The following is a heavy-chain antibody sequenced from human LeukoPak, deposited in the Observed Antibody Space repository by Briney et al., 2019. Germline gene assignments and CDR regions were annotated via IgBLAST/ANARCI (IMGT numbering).Heavy chain of an antibody. CDR1: GFTFSSYA. Sequence: GGSLRLSCAASGFTFSSYAMSWVRQAPGKGLEWVSAISGSGGSTYYADSVKGRFTISRDNSKNTLYLQMNSLRAEDTAVYYCAKDGAGYQLLSSCFDYWGQGTLVTVSS. J-gene: IGHJ4*02. V-gene: IGHV3-23*01. CDR2: ISGSGGST. D-gene: IGHD2-2*01. CDR3: AKDGAGYQLLSSCFDY.